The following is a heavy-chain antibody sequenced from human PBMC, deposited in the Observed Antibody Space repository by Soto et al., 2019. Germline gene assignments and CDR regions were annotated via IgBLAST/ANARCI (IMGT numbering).Heavy chain of an antibody. D-gene: IGHD2-2*01. V-gene: IGHV1-69*02. CDR3: ARGGAVVVPGAVDRHTWFDP. CDR2: VIPILGMA. CDR1: GGTFSSYS. J-gene: IGHJ5*02. Sequence: VQLVQSGAEVKNPGSSVKVSCEASGGTFSSYSFSGVRQAPGQGLEWMGRVIPILGMANYAQKFQGRVTITADKSTSTGYMEMSSLRPDDTAVYYCARGGAVVVPGAVDRHTWFDPWGQGTLVSVSA.